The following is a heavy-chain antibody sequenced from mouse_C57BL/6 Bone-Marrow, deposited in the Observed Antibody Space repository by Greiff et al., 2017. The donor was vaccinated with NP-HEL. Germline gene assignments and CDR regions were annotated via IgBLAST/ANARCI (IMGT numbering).Heavy chain of an antibody. D-gene: IGHD1-1*01. CDR1: GYAFSSYW. CDR2: IYPGDGDT. J-gene: IGHJ4*01. CDR3: ARSLLLRSRMDY. V-gene: IGHV1-80*01. Sequence: VQLVESGAELVKPGASVKISCKASGYAFSSYWMNWVKQRPGTGLEWIGQIYPGDGDTNYNGKFKGKATLTADKSSSTAYMQLSSLTSEDSAVYFCARSLLLRSRMDYWGQGTSVTVSS.